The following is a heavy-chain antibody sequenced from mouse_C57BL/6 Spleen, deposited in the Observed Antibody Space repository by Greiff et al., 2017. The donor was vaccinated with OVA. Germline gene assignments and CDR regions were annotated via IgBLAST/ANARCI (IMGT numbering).Heavy chain of an antibody. CDR2: ISNGGGST. J-gene: IGHJ3*01. D-gene: IGHD2-4*01. CDR1: GFTFSDYY. V-gene: IGHV5-12*01. Sequence: DVQLVESGGGLVQPGGSLKLSCAASGFTFSDYYMYWVRQTPEKRLEWVAYISNGGGSTYYPDTVKGRFTISRDNAKNTLYLQMSRLKSEDTAMYYCARSYDYDDAWFAYWGQGTLVTVSA. CDR3: ARSYDYDDAWFAY.